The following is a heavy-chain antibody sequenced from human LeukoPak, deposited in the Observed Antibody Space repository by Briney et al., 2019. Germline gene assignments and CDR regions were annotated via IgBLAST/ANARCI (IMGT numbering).Heavy chain of an antibody. CDR3: ARIPRPTIFLPHDAFDI. CDR2: INHSGST. Sequence: SETLSLTCAVYGGSFSGYYWSWIRQPPGMGLEWIGEINHSGSTNYNPSLKSRVTISVDTSKNQFSLKLSSVTAADTAVYYCARIPRPTIFLPHDAFDIWGQGTMVTVSS. J-gene: IGHJ3*02. V-gene: IGHV4-34*01. CDR1: GGSFSGYY. D-gene: IGHD2/OR15-2a*01.